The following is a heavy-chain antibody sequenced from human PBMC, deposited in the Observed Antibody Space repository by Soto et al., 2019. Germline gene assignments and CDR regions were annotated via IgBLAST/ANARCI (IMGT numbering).Heavy chain of an antibody. D-gene: IGHD6-13*01. CDR3: AKPPDSSYYYYYYIDV. V-gene: IGHV3-23*01. CDR1: GFTFSSYA. CDR2: ISGSGGST. J-gene: IGHJ6*03. Sequence: GGSLRLSCAASGFTFSSYAMSWVRQAPGKGLEWVSAISGSGGSTYYADSVKGRFTISRDNSKNTLYLQMNSLRAEDTAVYYCAKPPDSSYYYYYYIDVWGKGTTVTVSS.